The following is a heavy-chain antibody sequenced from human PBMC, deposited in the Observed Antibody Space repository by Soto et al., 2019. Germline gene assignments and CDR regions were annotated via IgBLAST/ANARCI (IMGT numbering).Heavy chain of an antibody. V-gene: IGHV3-9*01. Sequence: GGSLRLSCAASGFTFDDYAMHWVRQAPGKGLEWVSGFSWNSNSIGYADSVKGRFTISRDNANNSLYLQMNSLRAEDTALYYCAKGRTSRVGYYMEVWGKGTTVTVSS. D-gene: IGHD2-2*01. CDR2: FSWNSNSI. CDR1: GFTFDDYA. CDR3: AKGRTSRVGYYMEV. J-gene: IGHJ6*03.